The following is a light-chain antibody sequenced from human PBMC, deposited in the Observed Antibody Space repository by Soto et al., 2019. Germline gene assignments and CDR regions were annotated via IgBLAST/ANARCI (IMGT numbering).Light chain of an antibody. CDR3: QQRSNWLYT. CDR2: DAS. Sequence: EIVLTQSPATLSLSPGERATLSCRASQSVSSYLAWYQQKPGQAPRLLIYDASNRATGIPARFSGSGSGTDLTLTIRSLEPEDFAVYYCQQRSNWLYTFGQGTKLEIK. J-gene: IGKJ2*01. CDR1: QSVSSY. V-gene: IGKV3-11*01.